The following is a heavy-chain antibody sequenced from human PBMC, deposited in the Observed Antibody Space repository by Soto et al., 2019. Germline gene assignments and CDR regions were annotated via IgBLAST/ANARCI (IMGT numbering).Heavy chain of an antibody. CDR2: IYYSGST. D-gene: IGHD6-13*01. Sequence: SETLSLTCTVSGGSISSSSYYWGWIRQPPGKGLEWIGSIYYSGSTYYNPSLKSRVTISVDTSKNQFSPKLSSVTAADTAVYYCARQESSSVNNWFDPWGQGTLVTVSS. J-gene: IGHJ5*02. V-gene: IGHV4-39*01. CDR3: ARQESSSVNNWFDP. CDR1: GGSISSSSYY.